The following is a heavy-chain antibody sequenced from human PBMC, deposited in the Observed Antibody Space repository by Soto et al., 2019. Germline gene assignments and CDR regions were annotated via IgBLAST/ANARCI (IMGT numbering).Heavy chain of an antibody. D-gene: IGHD3-10*01. CDR2: INPYNGNT. J-gene: IGHJ4*02. CDR3: AGDWFEIAY. CDR1: GYTFTSYG. Sequence: QVQLVQSGAEVKKPGASVKVSCKASGYTFTSYGISWVRQAPGQGLEWMGWINPYNGNTNYAQKLQGRVTMTTDTSRNTAYVAVRSLRSDDTAVYSCAGDWFEIAYGGQATLVPVSS. V-gene: IGHV1-18*01.